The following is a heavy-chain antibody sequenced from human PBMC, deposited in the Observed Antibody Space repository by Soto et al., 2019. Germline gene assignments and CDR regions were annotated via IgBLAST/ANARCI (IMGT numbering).Heavy chain of an antibody. Sequence: QVQLVESGGGVVQPGRSLRLSCAASGFTFSSYGMHWVRQAPGKGLEWVAVIWYDGSNKYYADSVKGRFTISRDNSKNTLYRQMTSLRAEDRAVYYCGRAPYDFGSGYPSHFNCGGQGTLVTVSS. CDR2: IWYDGSNK. J-gene: IGHJ4*02. CDR1: GFTFSSYG. D-gene: IGHD3-3*01. V-gene: IGHV3-33*01. CDR3: GRAPYDFGSGYPSHFNC.